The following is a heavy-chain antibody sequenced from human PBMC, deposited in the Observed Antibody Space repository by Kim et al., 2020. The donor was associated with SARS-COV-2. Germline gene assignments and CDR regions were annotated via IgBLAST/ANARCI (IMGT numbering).Heavy chain of an antibody. V-gene: IGHV3-21*01. J-gene: IGHJ4*02. CDR3: ARDPTNYGAFDY. CDR2: ISSSSSYI. CDR1: GFTFSSYS. Sequence: GGSLRLSCAASGFTFSSYSMNWVRQAPGKGLEWVSSISSSSSYIYYADSVKGRFTISRDNAKNSLYLQMNSLRAEDTAVYYCARDPTNYGAFDYWGQGTLVTVSS. D-gene: IGHD4-17*01.